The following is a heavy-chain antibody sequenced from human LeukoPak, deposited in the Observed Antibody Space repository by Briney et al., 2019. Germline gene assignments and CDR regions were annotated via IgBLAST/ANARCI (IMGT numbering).Heavy chain of an antibody. Sequence: PGGTLRLSCAASGFTFNTYGMSWVRQAPGKGLEWVSGINWNGGSTGYADSVKGRFTISRDNAKNSLYLQMNSLRAEDTALYYCARERTPWLLLDYWGQGTLVTVSS. J-gene: IGHJ4*02. CDR2: INWNGGST. CDR3: ARERTPWLLLDY. CDR1: GFTFNTYG. V-gene: IGHV3-20*04. D-gene: IGHD3-22*01.